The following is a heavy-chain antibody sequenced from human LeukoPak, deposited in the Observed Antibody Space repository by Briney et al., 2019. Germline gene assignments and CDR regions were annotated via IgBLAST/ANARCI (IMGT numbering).Heavy chain of an antibody. D-gene: IGHD5-24*01. Sequence: SVKVSCKASGGTFSSYAISWVRQAPGQGLEWMGGIIPIFGTANYAQKFQGRVTITTDESTSTAYMELSSLRSEDTAVYCCAAVPEMATIKFDYWGQGTLVTVSS. CDR3: AAVPEMATIKFDY. CDR1: GGTFSSYA. V-gene: IGHV1-69*05. J-gene: IGHJ4*02. CDR2: IIPIFGTA.